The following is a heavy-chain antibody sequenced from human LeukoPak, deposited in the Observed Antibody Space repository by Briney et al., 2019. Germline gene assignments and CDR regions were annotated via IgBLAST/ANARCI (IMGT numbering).Heavy chain of an antibody. CDR3: AKAAGSSSWYWGSDY. V-gene: IGHV3-23*01. D-gene: IGHD6-13*01. CDR1: GVRFCSHA. CDR2: ISGSGGTT. J-gene: IGHJ4*02. Sequence: GGSPRDSCAAPGVRFCSHAMSWVRAGPGRGVEWGSGISGSGGTTYYAASVKGRFTISRDNSKNTLYLQMNSLRAEDTAVYYCAKAAGSSSWYWGSDYWGQGTLVTVSS.